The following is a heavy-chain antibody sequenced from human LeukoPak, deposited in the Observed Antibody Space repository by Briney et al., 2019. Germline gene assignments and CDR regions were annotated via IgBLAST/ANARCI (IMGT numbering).Heavy chain of an antibody. J-gene: IGHJ3*01. Sequence: GGSLRLSCAASGFTFSVAAMTWVRQASGKGLEWVSLIDASGESTYYADSVKGRFTISRDNSKNTLSLQMNSLRVEDTAMYFCAKDIQLSTWGLGTMVTVSS. V-gene: IGHV3-23*01. D-gene: IGHD5-24*01. CDR3: AKDIQLST. CDR2: IDASGEST. CDR1: GFTFSVAA.